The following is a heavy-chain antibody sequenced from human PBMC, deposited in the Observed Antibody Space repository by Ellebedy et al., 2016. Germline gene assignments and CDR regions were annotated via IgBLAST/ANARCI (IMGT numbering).Heavy chain of an antibody. V-gene: IGHV4-34*01. CDR3: ARENRRTTVTTFYYGMDV. Sequence: SETLSLXCAVYGGSFSGYYWSWIRQPPGKGLEWIGEINHSGSTNYNPSLKSRVTISVDTSKNQFSLKLSSVTAADTAVYYCARENRRTTVTTFYYGMDVWGQGTTVTVSS. D-gene: IGHD4-17*01. CDR1: GGSFSGYY. J-gene: IGHJ6*02. CDR2: INHSGST.